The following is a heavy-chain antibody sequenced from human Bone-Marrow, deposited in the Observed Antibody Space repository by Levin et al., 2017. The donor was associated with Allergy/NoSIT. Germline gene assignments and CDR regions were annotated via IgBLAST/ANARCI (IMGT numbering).Heavy chain of an antibody. V-gene: IGHV1-2*06. CDR1: GYTFTGYY. J-gene: IGHJ5*02. CDR3: ARGANWFDP. Sequence: GGSLRLSCKASGYTFTGYYMHWVRQAPGQGLEWMGRINPNSGGTNYAQKFQGRVTMTRDTSISTAYMELSRLRSDDTAVYYCARGANWFDPWGQGTLVTVSS. CDR2: INPNSGGT.